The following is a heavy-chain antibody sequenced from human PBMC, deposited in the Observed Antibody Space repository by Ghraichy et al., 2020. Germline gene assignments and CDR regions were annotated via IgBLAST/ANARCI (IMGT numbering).Heavy chain of an antibody. V-gene: IGHV4-38-2*02. J-gene: IGHJ4*02. CDR3: ARAGGIAVAGSGYFYFDY. CDR1: DYSISSGYY. CDR2: IYHSGST. Sequence: SETLSLTCTVSDYSISSGYYWGWIRQPPGKGLEWIGDIYHSGSTYYNPSLKSRVTISVDTSKNQFSLKLNSVTAADTAVYYCARAGGIAVAGSGYFYFDYWGQGTLVTVSS. D-gene: IGHD6-19*01.